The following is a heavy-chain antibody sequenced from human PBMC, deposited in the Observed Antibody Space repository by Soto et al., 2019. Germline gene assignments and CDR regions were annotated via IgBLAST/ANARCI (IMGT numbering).Heavy chain of an antibody. CDR3: ASKNRDVPAFFDY. CDR1: GGSINNNYYY. Sequence: SDTLSLTCSVSGGSINNNYYYWGWVRQPPGKGLEWIGSVSFTGTTYYSPSLKSRVTTSIDTSRNQFSLKLTSVTAAGTAVDSCASKNRDVPAFFDYWARGTLVPVS. V-gene: IGHV4-39*01. J-gene: IGHJ4*02. CDR2: VSFTGTT.